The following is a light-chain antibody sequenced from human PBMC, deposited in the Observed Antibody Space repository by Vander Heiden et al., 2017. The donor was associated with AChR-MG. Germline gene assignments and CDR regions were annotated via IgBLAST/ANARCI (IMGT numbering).Light chain of an antibody. Sequence: QSALTQPPSASGSPGQSVTISCTGTSSDVGGYNYVSWDQQHPGKAPKLMIYEVSQRPSGVPDRCSGSKSGNTASLTVSGLQAEDEADYYCSSYAGSNNFRVFGGGTKLTVL. CDR2: EVS. J-gene: IGLJ2*01. V-gene: IGLV2-8*01. CDR3: SSYAGSNNFRV. CDR1: SSDVGGYNY.